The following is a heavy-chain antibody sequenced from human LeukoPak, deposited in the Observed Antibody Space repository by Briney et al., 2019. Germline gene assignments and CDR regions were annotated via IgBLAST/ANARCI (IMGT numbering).Heavy chain of an antibody. V-gene: IGHV1-18*01. Sequence: GASVKVSCKTSGYSFILYGISWVRQAPGQGPEWMGWISTSTGDTKYTQKFQGRVTLTTDTSTSTAYMELSSLRSDDTAVYYCVRIGRYSSSWYPDYWGQGTLVTVSS. D-gene: IGHD6-13*01. CDR1: GYSFILYG. CDR2: ISTSTGDT. CDR3: VRIGRYSSSWYPDY. J-gene: IGHJ4*02.